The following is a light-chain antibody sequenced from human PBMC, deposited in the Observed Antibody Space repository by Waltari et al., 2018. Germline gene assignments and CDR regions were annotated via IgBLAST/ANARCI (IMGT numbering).Light chain of an antibody. CDR2: SDD. V-gene: IGLV1-44*01. Sequence: QSVLTQPPSASGTPGQRIIISCSSTSNPVNLFQQVPGAAPTLLIFSDDQRPSGVPARFSGSRSGTSASLAISGLHSEDEADYYCATWDNSLEGWLFGGGTKVTV. J-gene: IGLJ2*01. CDR1: SNP. CDR3: ATWDNSLEGWL.